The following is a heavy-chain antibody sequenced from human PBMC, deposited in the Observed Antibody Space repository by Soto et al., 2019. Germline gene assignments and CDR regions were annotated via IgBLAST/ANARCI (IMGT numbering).Heavy chain of an antibody. CDR3: TTRMTTVTTDYYYYYGMDV. CDR1: GFTFSSYA. J-gene: IGHJ6*02. Sequence: GGSLRLSCAASGFTFSSYAMHWVRQAPGKGLEWVGRIKSKTDGGTTDYAAPVKGRFTISRDDSKNTLYLQMNSLKTEDTAVYYCTTRMTTVTTDYYYYYGMDVWGQGTTVTVSS. D-gene: IGHD4-4*01. V-gene: IGHV3-15*07. CDR2: IKSKTDGGTT.